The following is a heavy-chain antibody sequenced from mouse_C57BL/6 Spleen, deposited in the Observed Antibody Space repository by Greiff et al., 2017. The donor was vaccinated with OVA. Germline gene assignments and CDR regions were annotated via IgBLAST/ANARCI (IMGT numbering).Heavy chain of an antibody. CDR2: IYPGNSDT. CDR3: TREDYSNYNY. D-gene: IGHD2-5*01. CDR1: GYTFTSYW. V-gene: IGHV1-5*01. Sequence: VQLQQSGTVLARPGASVKMSCKTSGYTFTSYWMHWVKQRPGQGLEWIGAIYPGNSDTSYNQKFKGKAKPTAVTSASTAYMELSSLTNEDSAVYYCTREDYSNYNYWGQGTTLTVSS. J-gene: IGHJ2*01.